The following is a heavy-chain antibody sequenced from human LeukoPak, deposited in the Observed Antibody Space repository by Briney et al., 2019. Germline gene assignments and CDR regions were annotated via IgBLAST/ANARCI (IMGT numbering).Heavy chain of an antibody. D-gene: IGHD6-13*01. V-gene: IGHV3-21*01. CDR1: GFTFSSYS. CDR3: ARDLSHSSSWYPGAFDI. Sequence: PGGSLRLSCAASGFTFSSYSMNWVRQAPGKGLEWVSSISSSSSYIYYADSVKGRFTISRDNAKNSLYLQMNSLRAEDTAVYYCARDLSHSSSWYPGAFDIWGQGTMVTVSS. CDR2: ISSSSSYI. J-gene: IGHJ3*02.